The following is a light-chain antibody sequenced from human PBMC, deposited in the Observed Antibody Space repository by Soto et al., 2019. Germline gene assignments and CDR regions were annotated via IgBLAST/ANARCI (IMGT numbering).Light chain of an antibody. V-gene: IGLV2-14*01. J-gene: IGLJ1*01. CDR1: SSDVGGYNY. CDR2: DVN. Sequence: QSALTQPASVSGSPGQSITISCTGTSSDVGGYNYVSWYQQHPGKAPKLMIYDVNNRPSGVSNRFSGSKSGKTASLTISGLQADDEADYYCSSYTSSSTYVFGTGTKLTVL. CDR3: SSYTSSSTYV.